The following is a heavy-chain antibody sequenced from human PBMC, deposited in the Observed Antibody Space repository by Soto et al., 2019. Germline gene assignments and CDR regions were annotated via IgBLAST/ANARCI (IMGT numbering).Heavy chain of an antibody. Sequence: SETLSLTCAVYGGSFSGYYWSWIRQPPGKGLEWIGEINHSGSTNYNPSLTSRVTISVDTSKNQFSLKLSSVTAADTAVYYCARLAESTGGFDYWGQGTLVTRLL. V-gene: IGHV4-34*01. CDR1: GGSFSGYY. D-gene: IGHD3-16*01. CDR3: ARLAESTGGFDY. J-gene: IGHJ4*02. CDR2: INHSGST.